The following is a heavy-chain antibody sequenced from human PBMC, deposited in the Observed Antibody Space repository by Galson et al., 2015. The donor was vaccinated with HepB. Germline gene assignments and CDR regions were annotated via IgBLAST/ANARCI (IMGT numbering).Heavy chain of an antibody. CDR2: MNPNSGNA. J-gene: IGHJ2*01. V-gene: IGHV1-8*01. CDR3: ARVSTYYYDKRGDYKNYYFDV. D-gene: IGHD3-16*01. CDR1: GYIFSNFD. Sequence: SVKVSCKASGYIFSNFDVNWVRQVSGQGPEWVGWMNPNSGNAGYARKFQGRVTMTRYTSTNMAYMDLSSLGSDDSAVYYCARVSTYYYDKRGDYKNYYFDVWGRGTPVIVSS.